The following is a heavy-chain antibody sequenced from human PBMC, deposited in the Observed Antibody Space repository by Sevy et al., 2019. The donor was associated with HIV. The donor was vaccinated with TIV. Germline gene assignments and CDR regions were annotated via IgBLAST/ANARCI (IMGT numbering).Heavy chain of an antibody. CDR3: SRLLIFGWFDS. V-gene: IGHV3-21*01. D-gene: IGHD3-10*01. J-gene: IGHJ5*01. CDR1: GFTFSSYS. Sequence: GESLKISCAASGFTFSSYSMNWVRQAPGKGLEWVSSISSSGSNIYYADSVKGRFTVSRDSAKNSLYLQMNSLRAEDTALYYCSRLLIFGWFDSWGQGTLVTVSS. CDR2: ISSSGSNI.